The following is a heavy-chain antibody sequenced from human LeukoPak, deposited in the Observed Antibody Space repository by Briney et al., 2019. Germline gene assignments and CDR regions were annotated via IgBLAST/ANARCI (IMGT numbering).Heavy chain of an antibody. J-gene: IGHJ4*02. CDR1: GGTFSSYT. D-gene: IGHD5-24*01. Sequence: SVKVSCKASGGTFSSYTISWVRQAPGQGLEWMGRIIPILGIANYAQKFQGRVTITADKSTSTAYMELSSLRSEDTAVYYCARDSLGRDGYNYDYWGQRALVTVSS. V-gene: IGHV1-69*04. CDR3: ARDSLGRDGYNYDY. CDR2: IIPILGIA.